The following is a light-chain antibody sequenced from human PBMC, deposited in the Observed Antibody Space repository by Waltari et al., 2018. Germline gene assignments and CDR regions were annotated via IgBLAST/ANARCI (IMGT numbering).Light chain of an antibody. CDR3: FLSHSCSWV. CDR1: TGTVTSGHS. V-gene: IGLV7-46*01. J-gene: IGLJ3*02. CDR2: DTS. Sequence: QAVVTQEPSLTVSPGGTVTLTCGSSTGTVTSGHSPFWFQQKPGQAPRTLIYDTSNKHSWAPARFSGSLLGGKAALTLSGAQPEDEADYYCFLSHSCSWVFGGGTKLTVL.